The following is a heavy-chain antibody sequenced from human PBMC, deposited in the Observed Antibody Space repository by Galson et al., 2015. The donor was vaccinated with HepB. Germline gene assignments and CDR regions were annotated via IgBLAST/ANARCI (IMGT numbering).Heavy chain of an antibody. D-gene: IGHD5-12*01. V-gene: IGHV3-30-3*01. CDR1: GFTFSNYA. Sequence: SLRLSCAASGFTFSNYAMHWVRQAPGKGLEWVTIISYDGNKKYYADSVKGRFTISRDNSKNTLYLQMNSLRAEDTAVYHCARGGYSGYDWEYNWFDPWGQGTLVTVSS. CDR3: ARGGYSGYDWEYNWFDP. CDR2: ISYDGNKK. J-gene: IGHJ5*02.